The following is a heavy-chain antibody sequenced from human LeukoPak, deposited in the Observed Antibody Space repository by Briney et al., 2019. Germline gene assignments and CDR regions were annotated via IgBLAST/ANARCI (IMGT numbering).Heavy chain of an antibody. CDR2: ISYDGSNK. V-gene: IGHV3-30*18. D-gene: IGHD2-2*01. J-gene: IGHJ5*02. CDR1: GFTFSSYG. Sequence: GRSLRLSCAASGFTFSSYGMHWVRQAPGKGLEWVAVISYDGSNKYYADSVKGRFTISRDNSKNTLYLQMNSLRAEDTAVYYCAKGDCSSTSCFFGNWFDPWGQGTLVTVSS. CDR3: AKGDCSSTSCFFGNWFDP.